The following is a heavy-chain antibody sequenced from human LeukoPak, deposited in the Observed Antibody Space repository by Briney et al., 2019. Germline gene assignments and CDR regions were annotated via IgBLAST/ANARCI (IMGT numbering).Heavy chain of an antibody. D-gene: IGHD6-19*01. CDR2: INHSGST. V-gene: IGHV4-34*01. CDR3: ARDPIAVAAYSRWFDY. J-gene: IGHJ4*02. CDR1: GGSFSGYY. Sequence: SETLSLTCAVYGGSFSGYYWSWIRQPPGKGLEWIGEINHSGSTDYNPSLKSRVTISVDTSKNQFSLKLSSVTAADTAVYYCARDPIAVAAYSRWFDYWGQGTLVTVSS.